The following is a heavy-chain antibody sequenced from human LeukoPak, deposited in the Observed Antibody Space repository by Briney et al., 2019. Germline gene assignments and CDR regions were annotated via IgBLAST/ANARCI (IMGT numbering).Heavy chain of an antibody. V-gene: IGHV4-59*11. CDR1: GASITQHY. CDR3: TRGITGHYRSLGGFAFDI. D-gene: IGHD3-16*01. J-gene: IGHJ3*02. CDR2: FYYDGST. Sequence: SETLSLTCTVSGASITQHYWSWIRQPPGKGLEYVGYFYYDGSTNYTSSVRSRVTILVDTSKNQFTLNLRSVTAADTAKYYCTRGITGHYRSLGGFAFDIWGQGTMVAVSS.